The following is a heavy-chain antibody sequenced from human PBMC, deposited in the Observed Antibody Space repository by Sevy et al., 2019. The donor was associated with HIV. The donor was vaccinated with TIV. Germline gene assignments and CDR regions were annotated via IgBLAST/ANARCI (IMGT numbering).Heavy chain of an antibody. J-gene: IGHJ4*02. CDR3: ARGPYNSGLRLDF. CDR2: ISFDASNK. V-gene: IGHV3-30*04. D-gene: IGHD5-12*01. Sequence: GGSLRLSCAASGFTFSRYSMHWARQAPGKGLEWVATISFDASNKHYADSVKGRFTISRENSKNTVSLQMNSLRPDDTALYYCARGPYNSGLRLDFWGRGILVTVSS. CDR1: GFTFSRYS.